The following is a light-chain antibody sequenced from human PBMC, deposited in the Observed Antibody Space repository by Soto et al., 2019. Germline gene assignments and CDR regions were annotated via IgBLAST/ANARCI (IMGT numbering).Light chain of an antibody. CDR3: QQRSNPWT. CDR1: QSVSSN. V-gene: IGKV3-11*01. J-gene: IGKJ1*01. CDR2: DAS. Sequence: EMVMTQYPATLSVSPGERDTLSCRASQSVSSNLAWYQQKPGQAPRLLIYDASNRATGIPARFSGSGSGTDFTLTISSLEPVDFAVYYCQQRSNPWTFGQGTK.